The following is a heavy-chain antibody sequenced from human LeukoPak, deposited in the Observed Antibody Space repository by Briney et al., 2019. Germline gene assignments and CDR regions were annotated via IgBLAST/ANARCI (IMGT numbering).Heavy chain of an antibody. Sequence: PGASVKVSCKTSGYSFSTHGIHWLRQAPGQGLEWVGWVSPNNGNTHYAQRVQGRVSMTADTPTGTASMELRSLRSDDTAVYYCARSPGRYSGYNWYFDYWGQGTLVTVSS. CDR2: VSPNNGNT. D-gene: IGHD5-12*01. J-gene: IGHJ4*02. CDR3: ARSPGRYSGYNWYFDY. CDR1: GYSFSTHG. V-gene: IGHV1-18*04.